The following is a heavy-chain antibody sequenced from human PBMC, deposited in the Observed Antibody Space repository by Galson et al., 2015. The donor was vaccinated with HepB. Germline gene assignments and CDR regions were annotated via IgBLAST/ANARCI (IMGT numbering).Heavy chain of an antibody. Sequence: SLRLSCAASGFSFSSYWMHWVRQAPGKGLAWVSRINSDGSSTSYADSVKGRFTISRDNAKNTLYLQMNSLRAEDTAVYYCARAKDCGSSTSCYLGFVSYYYYGMDVWGQGTTVTVSS. D-gene: IGHD2-2*01. CDR2: INSDGSST. J-gene: IGHJ6*02. V-gene: IGHV3-74*01. CDR3: ARAKDCGSSTSCYLGFVSYYYYGMDV. CDR1: GFSFSSYW.